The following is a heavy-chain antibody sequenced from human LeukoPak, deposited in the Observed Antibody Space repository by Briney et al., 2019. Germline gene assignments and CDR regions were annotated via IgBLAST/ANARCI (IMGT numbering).Heavy chain of an antibody. D-gene: IGHD1-1*01. V-gene: IGHV3-30*18. CDR3: AKVQLERRELLPNFDS. CDR1: GFTFSSYA. Sequence: GALRLSCAASGFTFSSYAMSWVRQAPGKGLEWVAVMSYNGQITYYADSVKGRFTISRDNSQNMLYLQMNSLRVDDTSVYYCAKVQLERRELLPNFDSWGQGTLVTVSS. J-gene: IGHJ4*02. CDR2: MSYNGQIT.